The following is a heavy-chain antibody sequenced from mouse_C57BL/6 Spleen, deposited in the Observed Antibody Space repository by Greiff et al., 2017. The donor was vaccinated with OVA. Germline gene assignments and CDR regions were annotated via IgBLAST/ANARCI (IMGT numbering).Heavy chain of an antibody. CDR1: GFSLTSYA. J-gene: IGHJ3*01. CDR3: AGGPPAWFAY. V-gene: IGHV2-9-1*01. CDR2: IWSGWGT. Sequence: VQLQESGPGLVAPSQSLSITCTVSGFSLTSYAISWVRQPPGKGLEWLGVIWSGWGTNYNSALKSRLSISKDNSKSQVFLKMNRLQTDDTARYYCAGGPPAWFAYWGQGTLVTVSA.